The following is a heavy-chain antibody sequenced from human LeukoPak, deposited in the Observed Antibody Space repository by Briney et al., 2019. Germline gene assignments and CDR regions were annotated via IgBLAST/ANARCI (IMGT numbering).Heavy chain of an antibody. CDR2: INPRNDNI. V-gene: IGHV1-8*02. CDR3: VRWYDYGEKRLDP. Sequence: ASVKVSCKASGYPFTAFIISWVRQAPGQALEWMGRINPRNDNIDYARKFQGRLTMTTNTSLGAAYMELSSLTSEDTATYYCVRWYDYGEKRLDPWGHGTPVIVSS. CDR1: GYPFTAFI. J-gene: IGHJ5*02. D-gene: IGHD4/OR15-4a*01.